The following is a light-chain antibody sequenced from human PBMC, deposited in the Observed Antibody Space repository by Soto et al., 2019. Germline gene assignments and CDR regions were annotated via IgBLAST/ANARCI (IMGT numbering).Light chain of an antibody. CDR3: QSWDTSLSGSV. CDR1: SSNIGAGYD. J-gene: IGLJ2*01. V-gene: IGLV1-40*01. Sequence: QSVLTQPPSVSGAPGQRVTISCTGSSSNIGAGYDVNWYQQLPGTAPKLPIYGNTNRPSGVPDRFSGSKSGTSGSLAISGLQTEDEAEYYCQSWDTSLSGSVFGGGTKLTVL. CDR2: GNT.